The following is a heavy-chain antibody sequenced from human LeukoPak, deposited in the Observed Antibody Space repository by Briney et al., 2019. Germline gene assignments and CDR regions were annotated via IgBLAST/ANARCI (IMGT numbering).Heavy chain of an antibody. Sequence: PGGSLRLSCAASGFTFSSYSMNWVRQAPGKGLEWVSSISSSSSYIYYADSVKGRFTISRDNSKNTLYLQMNSLRAEDTAVYYCAKDFAPFTYYDYVWGSSDAFDIWGQGTMVTVSS. CDR1: GFTFSSYS. D-gene: IGHD3-16*01. J-gene: IGHJ3*02. V-gene: IGHV3-21*04. CDR3: AKDFAPFTYYDYVWGSSDAFDI. CDR2: ISSSSSYI.